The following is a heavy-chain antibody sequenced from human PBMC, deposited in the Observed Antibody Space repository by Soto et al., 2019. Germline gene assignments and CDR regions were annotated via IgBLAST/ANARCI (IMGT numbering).Heavy chain of an antibody. D-gene: IGHD1-1*01. J-gene: IGHJ4*02. CDR1: GFTFSSYG. CDR3: ASGEGVNWTRPPPYFDY. Sequence: QVQLVESGGGVVQPGRSLRLSCAASGFTFSSYGMHWVRQAPGKGLEWVAVIWYDGSNKYYADSVKGRFTISRDNSKNTLYMKMKSMRAEDTAVYYCASGEGVNWTRPPPYFDYWGQGTLVTVSS. CDR2: IWYDGSNK. V-gene: IGHV3-33*01.